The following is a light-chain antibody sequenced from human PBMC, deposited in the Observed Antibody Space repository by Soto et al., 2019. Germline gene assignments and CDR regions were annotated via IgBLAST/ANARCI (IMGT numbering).Light chain of an antibody. CDR2: KAS. J-gene: IGKJ1*01. CDR3: QQYNSYSVT. V-gene: IGKV1-5*03. CDR1: QSISSW. Sequence: DIQMTQSPSTLSASVGDRVTITCRASQSISSWLAWYQQKPGKAPKLLIYKASSLESGVPSRFSGSGSGTEFTLTISILQPDGFATYYCQQYNSYSVTFGQGTNVEIK.